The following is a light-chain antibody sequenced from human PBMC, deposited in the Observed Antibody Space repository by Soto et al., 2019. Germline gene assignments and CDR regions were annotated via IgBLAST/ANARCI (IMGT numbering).Light chain of an antibody. Sequence: QSVLTQPPSASGTPGQRVTISCSGSSSNIGSNTVNWYQQLPGTAPKLLIYSNNQRPSGVPDRFSGSKSGTSASLAISGLQSEDEADYSCAAWDDGLNGPLFGGGTKVTVL. V-gene: IGLV1-44*01. CDR3: AAWDDGLNGPL. CDR1: SSNIGSNT. J-gene: IGLJ3*02. CDR2: SNN.